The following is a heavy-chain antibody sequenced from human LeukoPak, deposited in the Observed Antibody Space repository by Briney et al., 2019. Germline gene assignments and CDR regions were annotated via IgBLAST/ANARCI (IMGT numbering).Heavy chain of an antibody. J-gene: IGHJ3*02. CDR3: ARLYYYDSSGYHDAFDI. V-gene: IGHV4-39*07. CDR1: NGSISSSGYY. D-gene: IGHD3-22*01. Sequence: SETLSLTCSVSNGSISSSGYYWGWVRQSPEKGLEWIGGIYYSGSTYYYPSLKRRVTISVDTSRNQFSLILSSVTAADTAVYYCARLYYYDSSGYHDAFDIWGQGTTVTVSS. CDR2: IYYSGST.